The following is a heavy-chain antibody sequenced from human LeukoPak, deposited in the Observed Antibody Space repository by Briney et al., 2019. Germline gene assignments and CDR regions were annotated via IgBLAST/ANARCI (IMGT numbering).Heavy chain of an antibody. V-gene: IGHV3-48*03. J-gene: IGHJ4*02. CDR2: MTSGGSTI. CDR1: GFTFSSYE. CDR3: ARNSGANVYTYSFQY. D-gene: IGHD1-26*01. Sequence: GGSLRLSCAASGFTFSSYEMNWVRQAPGKGLEWVAYMTSGGSTIYYADSVKGRFTISRDNAKNSLYLQMNSLRVEDTAFYYCARNSGANVYTYSFQYWGRGTLVTVSS.